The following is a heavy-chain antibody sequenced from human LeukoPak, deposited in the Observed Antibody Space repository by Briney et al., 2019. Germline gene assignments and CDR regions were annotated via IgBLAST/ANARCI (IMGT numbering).Heavy chain of an antibody. Sequence: ASVKFSCKASGYTFTGYYMHWVRQAPGQGLEWMGWVNPNGGATNYAQKFQGRVTMTRDTSISTAYMELSRVRSDDTAVYYCARAAVTSLPYFDYWGQGTLVTVSS. V-gene: IGHV1-2*02. CDR2: VNPNGGAT. CDR3: ARAAVTSLPYFDY. CDR1: GYTFTGYY. D-gene: IGHD4-17*01. J-gene: IGHJ4*02.